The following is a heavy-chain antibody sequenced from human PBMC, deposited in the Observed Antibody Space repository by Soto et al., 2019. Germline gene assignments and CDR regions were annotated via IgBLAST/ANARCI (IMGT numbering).Heavy chain of an antibody. CDR3: ARGGLIANAFDI. V-gene: IGHV4-4*02. Sequence: QVQLQESGPGLVKPMGTLSLTCTVSGGSINSVNWWRWVRQPPGQGLEWIGEISQGGITVNNPPPKGRVSISIGESRSHVSLTLNSVTAADTAISYCARGGLIANAFDIWGQGTSVTVSS. D-gene: IGHD2-21*01. CDR2: ISQGGIT. CDR1: GGSINSVNW. J-gene: IGHJ3*02.